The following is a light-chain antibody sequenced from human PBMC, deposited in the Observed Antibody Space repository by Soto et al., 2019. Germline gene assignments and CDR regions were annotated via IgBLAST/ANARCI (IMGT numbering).Light chain of an antibody. V-gene: IGKV1-39*01. CDR3: QQSYSTPWT. Sequence: QMTQSPSSLSASVGDRVTITCRASQSITTYLNWYQQRRGKAPEVLIYAASRLQGGVPSRFSGSGSGTDFTLTINSLQPEDYAAYYCQQSYSTPWTFGQGTKVEIK. J-gene: IGKJ1*01. CDR1: QSITTY. CDR2: AAS.